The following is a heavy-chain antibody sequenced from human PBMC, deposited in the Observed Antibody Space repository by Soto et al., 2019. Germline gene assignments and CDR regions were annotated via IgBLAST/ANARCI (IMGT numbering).Heavy chain of an antibody. CDR3: AKVIRESYYDFWSGYYFWDY. D-gene: IGHD3-3*01. J-gene: IGHJ4*02. CDR1: GFTFSSYA. Sequence: PGGSLRLSCAASGFTFSSYAMSWVRQAPGKGLEWVSAISGSGGSTYYADSVKGRFTISRGNSKNTLYLQMNSLRAEDTAVYYCAKVIRESYYDFWSGYYFWDYWGQGTLVTVSS. CDR2: ISGSGGST. V-gene: IGHV3-23*01.